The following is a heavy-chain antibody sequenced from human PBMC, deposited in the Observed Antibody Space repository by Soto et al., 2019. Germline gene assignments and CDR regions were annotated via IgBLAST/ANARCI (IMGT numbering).Heavy chain of an antibody. V-gene: IGHV1-2*02. CDR1: GYTFTGYY. CDR3: ARGSAMGV. J-gene: IGHJ6*02. CDR2: INPNSGDT. Sequence: ASVKVSCKASGYTFTGYYTHWLRHAPGQGLEWMGWINPNSGDTNYVQKFQARVTMTRDTSISTAYMELNRLTSDDTAVYYCARGSAMGVWGQGTRVTVSS.